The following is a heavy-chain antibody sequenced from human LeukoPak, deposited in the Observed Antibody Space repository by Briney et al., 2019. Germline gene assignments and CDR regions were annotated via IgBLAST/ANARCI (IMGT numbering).Heavy chain of an antibody. CDR3: TEDAYLGSNWLDP. J-gene: IGHJ5*02. D-gene: IGHD2/OR15-2a*01. CDR1: GFTFSTYA. V-gene: IGHV3-23*01. Sequence: GGSLRLSCAASGFTFSTYAMSWVRQAPGKGLEWVSGISGRDGNTYYADSVKGWFTISRDNSKNTLYLQMNRLRAEDTAVYYCTEDAYLGSNWLDPWGQGTLVTVSS. CDR2: ISGRDGNT.